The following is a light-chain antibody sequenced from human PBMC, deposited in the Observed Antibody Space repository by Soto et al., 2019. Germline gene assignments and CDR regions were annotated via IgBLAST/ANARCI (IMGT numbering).Light chain of an antibody. CDR3: QSYDNSLSGSEV. V-gene: IGLV1-40*01. Sequence: QSVLTQPPSVSGAPGQTVSISCTGTSSNIGAGQDVHWYQQFPGTAPKLLIFENVNRPSGVPERVSGSKSGTSASLAITGLQAEDEAIYFCQSYDNSLSGSEVFGGGTKVTVL. CDR2: ENV. J-gene: IGLJ3*02. CDR1: SSNIGAGQD.